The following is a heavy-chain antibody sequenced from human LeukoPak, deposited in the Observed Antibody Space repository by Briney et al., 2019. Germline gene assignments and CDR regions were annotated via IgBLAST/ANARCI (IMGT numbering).Heavy chain of an antibody. Sequence: SQTLSLTCAISGDSLSSNSVAWNWIRQSPSRGLEWLGRTYYRSKWYNDYAVSVESRITINPDASKNQFSLQLNSVTPEDTAVYYCARVRGRYFDYWSQGTLVTVSS. CDR2: TYYRSKWYN. J-gene: IGHJ4*02. CDR3: ARVRGRYFDY. V-gene: IGHV6-1*01. D-gene: IGHD3-10*01. CDR1: GDSLSSNSVA.